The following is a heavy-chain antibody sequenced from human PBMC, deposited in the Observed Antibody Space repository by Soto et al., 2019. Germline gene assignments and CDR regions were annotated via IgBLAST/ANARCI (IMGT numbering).Heavy chain of an antibody. V-gene: IGHV1-69*06. CDR1: GGTFSSYA. J-gene: IGHJ5*02. D-gene: IGHD3-3*01. CDR3: ASRVTIFGVVSNWFDP. CDR2: IIPIFGTA. Sequence: QVQLVQSGAEVKKPGSSVKVSCKASGGTFSSYAISWVRQAPGQGLEWMGGIIPIFGTANYAQKFQGRVTITADKSTSTAYIELSSLRSEDTAVYYCASRVTIFGVVSNWFDPWGQGTLVTVSS.